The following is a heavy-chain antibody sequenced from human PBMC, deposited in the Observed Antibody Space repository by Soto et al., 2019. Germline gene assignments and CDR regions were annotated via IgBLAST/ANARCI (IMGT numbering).Heavy chain of an antibody. D-gene: IGHD1-20*01. CDR1: GSSFTSYH. CDR2: INPRDGGT. J-gene: IGHJ2*01. V-gene: IGHV1-46*01. Sequence: QVQLVQSGAEVKKPGASAKVSCKASGSSFTSYHMHWVRQAPGLGLEWMGTINPRDGGTSYTQRFQGRVTMTSDTSTSTGYMELSSLRSEDTAVYYCASELTGTAYFALWGRGTLVTVSS. CDR3: ASELTGTAYFAL.